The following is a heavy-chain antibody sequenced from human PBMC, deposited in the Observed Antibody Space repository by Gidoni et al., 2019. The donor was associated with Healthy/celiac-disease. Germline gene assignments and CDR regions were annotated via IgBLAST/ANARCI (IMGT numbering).Heavy chain of an antibody. D-gene: IGHD6-13*01. J-gene: IGHJ4*02. CDR3: ARDLVPQY. V-gene: IGHV4-59*01. CDR1: GGSISSYY. CDR2: IYYSGST. Sequence: QVQLQESGPGLVKPSETLSLTCPVSGGSISSYYWSWIRQPPGKGLEWIGYIYYSGSTNYNPSLKSRVTISVDTSKNQFSLKLSSVTAADTAVYYCARDLVPQYWGQGTLVTVSS.